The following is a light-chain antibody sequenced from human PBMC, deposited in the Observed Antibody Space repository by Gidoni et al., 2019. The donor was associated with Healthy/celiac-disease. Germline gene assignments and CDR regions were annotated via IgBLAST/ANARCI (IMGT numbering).Light chain of an antibody. CDR3: QQYDNWTPYT. V-gene: IGKV3-15*01. CDR2: GAS. J-gene: IGKJ2*01. CDR1: QSVSSN. Sequence: EIVMTQSPATLSVSPGERATLSCRASQSVSSNLAWYQQKPGQAPRLLIYGASTRATGLPARFSGSGSGTDFTLTISSLQSEDFAVYYCQQYDNWTPYTFXQXTKLEIK.